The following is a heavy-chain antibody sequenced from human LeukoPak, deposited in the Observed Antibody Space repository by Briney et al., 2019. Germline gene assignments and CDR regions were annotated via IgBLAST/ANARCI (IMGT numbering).Heavy chain of an antibody. V-gene: IGHV3-66*01. CDR2: IYSGGTT. Sequence: PGGSLRLSCAASGFTVSSNCMSWVRQAPGRGLEWVSVIYSGGTTYYADSVKGRFTISRDNSNNTLFLQMNRLTAEDTAVYYCARDGASTFSGTYWGQGTLVTVSS. CDR3: ARDGASTFSGTY. D-gene: IGHD3-16*01. CDR1: GFTVSSNC. J-gene: IGHJ4*02.